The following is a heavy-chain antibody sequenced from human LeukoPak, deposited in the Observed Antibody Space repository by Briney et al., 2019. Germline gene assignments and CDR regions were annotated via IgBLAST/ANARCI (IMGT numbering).Heavy chain of an antibody. Sequence: SETLSLTCTVSGGSISSYYWSWIRQPAGKGLEWIGRIYTSGSTNYNPSLKSRVTMSVDTSKNQFSLKLSSVTAADTAVYYCAKPYNYCSSTTCYYAFDIWGQGTMVTVSS. CDR3: AKPYNYCSSTTCYYAFDI. D-gene: IGHD2-2*01. CDR2: IYTSGST. J-gene: IGHJ3*02. CDR1: GGSISSYY. V-gene: IGHV4-4*07.